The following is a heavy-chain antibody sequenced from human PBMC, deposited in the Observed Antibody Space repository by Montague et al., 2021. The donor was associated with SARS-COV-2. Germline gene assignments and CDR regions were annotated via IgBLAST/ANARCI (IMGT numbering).Heavy chain of an antibody. CDR1: GASIRSSDHY. D-gene: IGHD3-22*01. Sequence: SETLSLTCSVSGASIRSSDHYWGWIRQPPGKGLEWIGSIYYTGSRYYTPSLTSRLTISADTSRYQFSLELTSVTAADTAIYYCARAGGFDKSGYVGRLRTYYFDYWGQGPLVTVSS. V-gene: IGHV4-39*07. J-gene: IGHJ4*02. CDR2: IYYTGSR. CDR3: ARAGGFDKSGYVGRLRTYYFDY.